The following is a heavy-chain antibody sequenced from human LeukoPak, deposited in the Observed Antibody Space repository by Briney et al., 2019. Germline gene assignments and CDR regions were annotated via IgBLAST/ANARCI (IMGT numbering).Heavy chain of an antibody. Sequence: PGGSLRLSCAACGFTVSSNYMSWVRQAPGKGLEWVSVIYSGGSRYYADSVKGRLTISRDNYKNTLYLQINSMRADDTAVYYCARVDSGDYGFDYWGQGTLVTVSS. CDR2: IYSGGSR. J-gene: IGHJ4*02. D-gene: IGHD4-17*01. V-gene: IGHV3-66*01. CDR1: GFTVSSNY. CDR3: ARVDSGDYGFDY.